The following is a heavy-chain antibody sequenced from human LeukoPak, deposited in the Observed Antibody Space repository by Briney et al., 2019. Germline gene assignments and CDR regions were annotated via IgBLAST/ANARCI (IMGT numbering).Heavy chain of an antibody. CDR1: GYTFTSYG. D-gene: IGHD3-3*01. J-gene: IGHJ5*02. CDR2: ISAYNGNT. CDR3: ARRVMYYDFWSALSQAVWFDP. V-gene: IGHV1-18*01. Sequence: ASVKVSCKASGYTFTSYGISWVRQAPGQGPEWMGWISAYNGNTNYAQKLQGRVTMTTDTSTSTAYMELRSLRSDDTAVYYCARRVMYYDFWSALSQAVWFDPSGQGTLVTVYS.